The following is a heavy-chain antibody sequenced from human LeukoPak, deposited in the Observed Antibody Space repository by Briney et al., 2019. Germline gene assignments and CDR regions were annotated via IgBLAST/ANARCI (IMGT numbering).Heavy chain of an antibody. D-gene: IGHD6-6*01. CDR1: GGSISSYY. J-gene: IGHJ6*03. Sequence: SETLSLTCTVSGGSISSYYWSWIRQPAGKGLEWIGRIYTSGSTNYNPSLKSRVTMSVDTSKNQFSLKLSSVTAADTAVYYCAREPFEYSSSLDYYYYYMDVWGKGTTVTVSS. CDR2: IYTSGST. CDR3: AREPFEYSSSLDYYYYYMDV. V-gene: IGHV4-4*07.